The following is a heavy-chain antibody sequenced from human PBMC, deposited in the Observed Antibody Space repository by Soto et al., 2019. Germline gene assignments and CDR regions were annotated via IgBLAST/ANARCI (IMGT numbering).Heavy chain of an antibody. CDR3: ARIIAAQEFFDY. CDR1: GGSISSGGYS. J-gene: IGHJ4*02. CDR2: IYHSGST. V-gene: IGHV4-30-2*01. D-gene: IGHD6-6*01. Sequence: LSLPCAVSGGSISSGGYSWSWIRQPPGKGLEWIGYIYHSGSTYYNPSLKSRVTISVDRSKNQFSLKLSSVTAADTAVYYCARIIAAQEFFDYWGQGTLVTVSS.